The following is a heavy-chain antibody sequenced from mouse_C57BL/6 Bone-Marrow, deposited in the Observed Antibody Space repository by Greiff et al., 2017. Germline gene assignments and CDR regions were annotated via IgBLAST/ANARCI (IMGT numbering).Heavy chain of an antibody. J-gene: IGHJ4*01. CDR1: GYTFTNYW. CDR3: ARLRRRYYYAMDY. V-gene: IGHV1-63*01. CDR2: IYPGGGYT. D-gene: IGHD2-12*01. Sequence: VQLQQSGAELVRPGTSVKMSCKASGYTFTNYWIGWAKQRPGHGLEWIGGIYPGGGYTNYNEKFKGKATLTADKSSSTAYMQFSSLTSEDSAIYYCARLRRRYYYAMDYWGQGTSVTVSS.